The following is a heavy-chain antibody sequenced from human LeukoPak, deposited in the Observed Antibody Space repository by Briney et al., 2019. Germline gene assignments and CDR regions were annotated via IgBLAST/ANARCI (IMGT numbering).Heavy chain of an antibody. D-gene: IGHD3-10*01. V-gene: IGHV5-51*01. J-gene: IGHJ4*02. CDR3: AYGSYWSFDY. CDR2: IYRADSDT. CDR1: GYGFISYW. Sequence: ESPQIFCRAAGYGFISYWIGCGSQMPGKGLEWTGIIYRADSDTRHSQSSRRKITISADKSIRPASLQWSSLKPAATAMYYCAYGSYWSFDYWGQGTLVTVSS.